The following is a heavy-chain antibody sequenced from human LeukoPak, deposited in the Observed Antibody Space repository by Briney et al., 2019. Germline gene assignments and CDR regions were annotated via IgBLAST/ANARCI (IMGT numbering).Heavy chain of an antibody. CDR3: ASAGYGVHGPLDLDY. Sequence: GASVKVSCKASGGTFSSYAISWVRQAPGQGLEWMGGIIPIFGTANYAQKFQGRVTITADESTSTAYMELSSLRSEDTAVYYCASAGYGVHGPLDLDYWGQGTLVTLSS. D-gene: IGHD5-12*01. CDR1: GGTFSSYA. J-gene: IGHJ4*02. V-gene: IGHV1-69*13. CDR2: IIPIFGTA.